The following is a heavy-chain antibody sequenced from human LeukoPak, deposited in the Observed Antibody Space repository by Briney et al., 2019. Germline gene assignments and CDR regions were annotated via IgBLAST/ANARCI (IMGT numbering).Heavy chain of an antibody. D-gene: IGHD2-8*01. V-gene: IGHV3-7*01. CDR3: AREGGSDIVPHMDV. J-gene: IGHJ6*03. Sequence: GGALRLSCAASGFTFSSYWMSWVRQAPGKGLEWGGHIKEDGSEKYYVDSVRGRFTISRDNAKNSLYLQMNSLRAEDTAVYYCAREGGSDIVPHMDVWGKGTTVTVSS. CDR1: GFTFSSYW. CDR2: IKEDGSEK.